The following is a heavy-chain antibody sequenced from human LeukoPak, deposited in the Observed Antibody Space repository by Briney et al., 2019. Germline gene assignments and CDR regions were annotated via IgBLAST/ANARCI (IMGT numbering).Heavy chain of an antibody. D-gene: IGHD6-25*01. CDR1: GGSLSSRSCY. CDR2: VYYSGTT. V-gene: IGHV4-39*01. J-gene: IGHJ4*02. CDR3: ARRLIAATIDY. Sequence: SETLSLTCTVFGGSLSSRSCYWAWIRPPPGKGLEWNVSVYYSGTTFYNPSLKSRLTISVATSKNQFSLKLSSVTAADTALYYCARRLIAATIDYWGQGTLVTVSS.